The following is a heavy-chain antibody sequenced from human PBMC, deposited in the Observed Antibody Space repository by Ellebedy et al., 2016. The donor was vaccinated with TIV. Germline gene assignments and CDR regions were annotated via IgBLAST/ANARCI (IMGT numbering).Heavy chain of an antibody. D-gene: IGHD6-13*01. V-gene: IGHV4-59*08. J-gene: IGHJ5*02. CDR2: FYYSGST. Sequence: MPSETLSLTCTVPGGSISSSYWSWIRQPPGKGLEWIGYFYYSGSTNYNPSLKSRVTISVDTSKNQFSLKLSSVTAADTAVYYCAGGSSWKSKCKSWGQGTLVTVSS. CDR3: AGGSSWKSKCKS. CDR1: GGSISSSY.